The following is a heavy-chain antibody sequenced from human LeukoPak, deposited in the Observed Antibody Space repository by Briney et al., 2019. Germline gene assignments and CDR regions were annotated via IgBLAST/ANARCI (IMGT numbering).Heavy chain of an antibody. Sequence: SETLALTCTVSGGSISDYYWSWIRQPPGKGLEWIGYIYYSGSTTYNPSLKSRVTMSVDTAKNQFSLKLRSVTAADTAVYYCARGDFCSSSSCYLRPMDVWGTGTPVSVSS. J-gene: IGHJ6*03. CDR2: IYYSGST. V-gene: IGHV4-59*01. CDR3: ARGDFCSSSSCYLRPMDV. CDR1: GGSISDYY. D-gene: IGHD2-2*01.